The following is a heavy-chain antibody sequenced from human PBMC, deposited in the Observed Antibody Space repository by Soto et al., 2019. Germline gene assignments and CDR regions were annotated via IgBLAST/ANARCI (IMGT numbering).Heavy chain of an antibody. Sequence: PGGSLRLSCAASGFTFANAWMGWVRQAPGKGLEWVGRVRSKADGGTTDYAAPVKGRFTISRDDSEDTLYLQMNSLKIDDTAVYYCRRDWDYPVLWGQGTLVTVSS. V-gene: IGHV3-15*01. D-gene: IGHD1-7*01. CDR3: RRDWDYPVL. CDR1: GFTFANAW. CDR2: VRSKADGGTT. J-gene: IGHJ4*02.